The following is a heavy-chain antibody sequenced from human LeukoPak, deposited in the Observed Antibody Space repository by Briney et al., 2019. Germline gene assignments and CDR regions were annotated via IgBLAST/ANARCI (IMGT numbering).Heavy chain of an antibody. CDR3: ARLWGDVTIFDS. V-gene: IGHV3-7*01. Sequence: PGGSLRLSCAASGFTFSSYAMSWVRQAPGKGLEWVASIRQDGSVEHYVDSVKGRFTVSRDNAKNSLYLQTNSLRVEDTALYYCARLWGDVTIFDSWGQGTLITVSS. CDR1: GFTFSSYA. CDR2: IRQDGSVE. J-gene: IGHJ4*02. D-gene: IGHD3-10*01.